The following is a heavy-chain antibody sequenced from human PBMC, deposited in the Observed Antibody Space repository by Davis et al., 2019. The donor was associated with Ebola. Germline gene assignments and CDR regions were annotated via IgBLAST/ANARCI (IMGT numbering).Heavy chain of an antibody. J-gene: IGHJ4*02. CDR2: INHSGST. CDR1: GGSFSGYY. Sequence: SETLSLTCAVYGGSFSGYYWSWIRQPPGKGLEWIGEINHSGSTNYNPSLKSRVTISVDTSKNQFSLKLSSVTAADTAVYYCARVLWFREQYFDTGAREPWSPSPQ. V-gene: IGHV4-34*01. D-gene: IGHD3-10*01. CDR3: ARVLWFREQYFDT.